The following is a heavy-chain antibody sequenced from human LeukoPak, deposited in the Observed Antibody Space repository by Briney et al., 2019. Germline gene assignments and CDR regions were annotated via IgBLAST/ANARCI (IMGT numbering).Heavy chain of an antibody. V-gene: IGHV4-4*07. D-gene: IGHD3-22*01. CDR3: ARALGLDHYDSSGYYHWYFDL. Sequence: SETLSLTCTVSGYSISSGYYWSWIRQPAGKGLEWIGRIYTSGSTNYNPSLKSRVTMSVDTSKNQFSLKLSSVTAADTAVYYCARALGLDHYDSSGYYHWYFDLWGRGTLVTVSS. CDR1: GYSISSGYY. J-gene: IGHJ2*01. CDR2: IYTSGST.